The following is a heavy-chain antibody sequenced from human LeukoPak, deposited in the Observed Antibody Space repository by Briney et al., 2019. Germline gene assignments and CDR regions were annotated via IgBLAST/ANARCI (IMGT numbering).Heavy chain of an antibody. CDR3: ARGGDTSS. J-gene: IGHJ4*02. CDR1: GFTFNKYW. CDR2: INQDDSEI. Sequence: QSGGSLRLSCAASGFTFNKYWLTWVRQAPGKGLEWVANINQDDSEIYHVDSVKGRFTVSRDNARNSLYLQMNSLRIEDTAMYYCARGGDTSSWGQGTLVTVSS. V-gene: IGHV3-7*03. D-gene: IGHD2-2*01.